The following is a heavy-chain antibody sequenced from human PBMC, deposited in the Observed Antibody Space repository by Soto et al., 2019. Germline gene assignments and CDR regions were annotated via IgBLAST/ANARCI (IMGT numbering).Heavy chain of an antibody. Sequence: QVQLVQSGVEVKKPGASVNVSCKASGYTFTNYGISWLGQAPGQGPEWMGWISDYNGNTNYPQKLQGRVTMTTDTSTSTAYMELRSLRSDDTAVYYCARDQLPTSYYYDRSGYYFWTFDYWGQGTLVTVSS. D-gene: IGHD3-22*01. CDR1: GYTFTNYG. CDR3: ARDQLPTSYYYDRSGYYFWTFDY. V-gene: IGHV1-18*01. CDR2: ISDYNGNT. J-gene: IGHJ4*02.